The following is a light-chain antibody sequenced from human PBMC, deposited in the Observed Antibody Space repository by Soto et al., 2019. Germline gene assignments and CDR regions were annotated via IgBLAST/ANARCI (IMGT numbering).Light chain of an antibody. V-gene: IGKV1-33*01. J-gene: IGKJ1*01. CDR2: DAS. Sequence: DIQMTQSPSSLSASVGNRVTITFQASQDIATYLNWYQQKPGKAPNLLIYDASNLETGVPSRFSGGGSGTHFTFTISNLQPEDIATYYCQQYDNLPPTWTFGQGTKVDIK. CDR1: QDIATY. CDR3: QQYDNLPPTWT.